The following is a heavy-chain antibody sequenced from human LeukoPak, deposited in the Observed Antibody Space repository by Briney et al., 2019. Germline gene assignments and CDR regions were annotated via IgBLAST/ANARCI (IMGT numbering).Heavy chain of an antibody. Sequence: SETLSLTCTVSGGSVSSYYWSWIRQPAGKGLEWIGRIYTSGSTNHNPSLRSRVTMSVDTSKNQFSLKLSSVTAADTAVYYCARSRRWLRTPDAFDIWGQGTMVTVSS. CDR1: GGSVSSYY. D-gene: IGHD2-15*01. J-gene: IGHJ3*02. CDR3: ARSRRWLRTPDAFDI. V-gene: IGHV4-4*07. CDR2: IYTSGST.